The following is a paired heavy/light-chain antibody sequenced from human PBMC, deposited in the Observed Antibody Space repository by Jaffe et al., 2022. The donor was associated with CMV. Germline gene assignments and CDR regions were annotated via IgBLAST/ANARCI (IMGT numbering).Light chain of an antibody. CDR1: SSDIGHSNY. Sequence: QSALTQPASVSGSPGQSITFSCAGTSSDIGHSNYVSWYQQHPGKAPKLLIYDVNNRPSGVSDRFSGSKSGNTASLTISGLQPEDEAVYYCNSYSSGSTPILFGGGTKLTVL. CDR2: DVN. V-gene: IGLV2-14*03. J-gene: IGLJ2*01. CDR3: NSYSSGSTPIL.
Heavy chain of an antibody. CDR3: ARDLRRPGSYPDASDV. CDR2: ISSRGSVI. Sequence: EVQLVESGGGLVPPGGSLRLSCEGSGFTFSYYELNWVRQAPGKGLEWVSYISSRGSVIYYADSVKGRFIISRDNSKNSLYLQMSSLRAEDTAVYYCARDLRRPGSYPDASDVWGQGTMVTV. J-gene: IGHJ3*01. V-gene: IGHV3-48*03. CDR1: GFTFSYYE. D-gene: IGHD3-10*01.